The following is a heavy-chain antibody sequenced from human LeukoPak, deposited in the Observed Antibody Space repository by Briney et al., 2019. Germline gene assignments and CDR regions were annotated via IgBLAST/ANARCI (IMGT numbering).Heavy chain of an antibody. D-gene: IGHD6-19*01. Sequence: GGSLRLSCAASGFTFSNAWMTWVRQAPGKGLEWVSYISGSGSSIHYADSAKGRFTISRDNAKNSLYLQMHSLRAEDTAVYYCARDRSGFYKWFDPWGQGTLVTVSS. V-gene: IGHV3-48*04. J-gene: IGHJ5*02. CDR2: ISGSGSSI. CDR3: ARDRSGFYKWFDP. CDR1: GFTFSNAW.